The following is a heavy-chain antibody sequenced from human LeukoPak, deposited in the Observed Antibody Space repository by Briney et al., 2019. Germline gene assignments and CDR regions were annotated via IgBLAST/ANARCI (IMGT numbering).Heavy chain of an antibody. Sequence: KPSETLSLTCTVSGGSISSHYWSWIRQPPGKGLEWIGYIYYSGSTNYNPSLKSRVTISVDTSKNQFSLKLSSVTAADTAVYYCARGRDWNDLDYWGQGTLVTVSS. CDR2: IYYSGST. V-gene: IGHV4-59*11. J-gene: IGHJ4*02. CDR3: ARGRDWNDLDY. CDR1: GGSISSHY. D-gene: IGHD1-1*01.